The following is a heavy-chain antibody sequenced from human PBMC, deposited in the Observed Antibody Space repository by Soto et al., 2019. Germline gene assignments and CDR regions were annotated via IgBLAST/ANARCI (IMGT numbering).Heavy chain of an antibody. CDR2: FSGSGGIT. CDR3: AKFRYDYDSGSSIDF. Sequence: LRLSCAASGFTLSRYGMSWVRQAPGKGLEWVSVFSGSGGITYYADSVKGRFTISRDNSKNTLYLQMDSMRAEDTAVYYCAKFRYDYDSGSSIDFWGQGTLVTVYS. D-gene: IGHD3-22*01. J-gene: IGHJ4*02. CDR1: GFTLSRYG. V-gene: IGHV3-23*01.